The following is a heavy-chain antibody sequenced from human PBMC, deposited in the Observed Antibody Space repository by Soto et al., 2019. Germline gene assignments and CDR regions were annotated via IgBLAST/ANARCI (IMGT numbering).Heavy chain of an antibody. CDR3: AIPLPKQQLVRGAFDH. J-gene: IGHJ4*01. Sequence: QVQLVQSGAEVKKPGSSVKLSCKTSGGTFRNYAINWVRQAPGQGLEWMGGSIPVFGTANYAQTFQGRFTITADESTNTAYMELSSLRSEDTAVYYCAIPLPKQQLVRGAFDHWGHGTLVTVAS. CDR2: SIPVFGTA. CDR1: GGTFRNYA. D-gene: IGHD6-13*01. V-gene: IGHV1-69*01.